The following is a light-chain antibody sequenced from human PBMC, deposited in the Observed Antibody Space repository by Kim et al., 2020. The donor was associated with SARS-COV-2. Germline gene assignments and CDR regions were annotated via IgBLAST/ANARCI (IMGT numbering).Light chain of an antibody. J-gene: IGKJ1*01. V-gene: IGKV3-15*01. CDR2: SAS. CDR1: QSLSSN. CDR3: QQYNNWPRT. Sequence: EIVMTQSPATLSVSPGERATLSCRASQSLSSNLAWYQQKPGQAPRLLIYSASTRATGIPARFSGSGSGTEFTLTINSLQSEDFAVYYCQQYNNWPRTFGQGTKVDSK.